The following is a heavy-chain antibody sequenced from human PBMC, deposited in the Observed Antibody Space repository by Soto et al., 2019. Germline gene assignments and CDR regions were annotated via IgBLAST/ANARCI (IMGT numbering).Heavy chain of an antibody. V-gene: IGHV4-59*08. Sequence: SETLSLTCTVSGGSISGYYWSWIRQPPGKGLEWIGYVYYSGSTNYNPSLKSRVTISVDTSKNHFSLKLSSVTAADTAVYYCARSISGYEPNWFDPWGQGTLVTVSS. CDR3: ARSISGYEPNWFDP. CDR2: VYYSGST. CDR1: GGSISGYY. J-gene: IGHJ5*02. D-gene: IGHD5-12*01.